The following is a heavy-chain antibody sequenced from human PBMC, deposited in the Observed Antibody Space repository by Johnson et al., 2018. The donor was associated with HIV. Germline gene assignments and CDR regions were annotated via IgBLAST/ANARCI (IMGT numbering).Heavy chain of an antibody. V-gene: IGHV3-30*04. Sequence: QMLLVESGGGVVQPGRSLRLSCAASGFTFSSYAMHWVRQAPDKGLEWVAIISYDGNNKYYTDSVKGRFTISRDNSKNSLYLQMNSLRAEDTALYYCARDGNDGSPGNDAFDIWGQGTMVTVSS. D-gene: IGHD1-14*01. J-gene: IGHJ3*02. CDR3: ARDGNDGSPGNDAFDI. CDR1: GFTFSSYA. CDR2: ISYDGNNK.